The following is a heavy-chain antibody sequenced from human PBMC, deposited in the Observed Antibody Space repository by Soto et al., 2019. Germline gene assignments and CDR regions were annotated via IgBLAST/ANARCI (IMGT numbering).Heavy chain of an antibody. CDR3: ARVVVTTTYYFDY. J-gene: IGHJ4*02. V-gene: IGHV4-30-4*01. D-gene: IGHD2-21*02. CDR2: IYYSGST. CDR1: GGSISSGDYY. Sequence: SETLSLTCTVSGGSISSGDYYWSWIRQPPGKGLEWIGYIYYSGSTYYNPSLKSRVTISVDTSKNQFSLKLSSVTAADTAVYYCARVVVTTTYYFDYWGQGTLVTVSS.